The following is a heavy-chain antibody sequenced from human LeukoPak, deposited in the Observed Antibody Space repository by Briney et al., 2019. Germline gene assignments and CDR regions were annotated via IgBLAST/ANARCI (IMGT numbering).Heavy chain of an antibody. V-gene: IGHV4-39*01. CDR3: ARLGWRGSGFYVVFDC. CDR1: GGSITSSNYY. D-gene: IGHD6-19*01. J-gene: IGHJ4*02. CDR2: IYYSGST. Sequence: PSETLSLTCTVSGGSITSSNYYWAWIRQPPGKGLEWIGSIYYSGSTYYNPSLKSRATISADTSKNQFSLKVNSVTAADTAMYYCARLGWRGSGFYVVFDCWGQGTLVTVSS.